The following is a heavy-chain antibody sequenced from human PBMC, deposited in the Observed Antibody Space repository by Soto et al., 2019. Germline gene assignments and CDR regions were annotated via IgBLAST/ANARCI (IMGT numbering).Heavy chain of an antibody. CDR3: ARSLDYEHYGKDV. Sequence: ASVKVSCKASGYTLTSYAMHWVRQAPGQRLEWMGWINAGNGNTKYSQKFQGRVTITRDTSASTAYMELSSLRSEDTAVYYCARSLDYEHYGKDVWGQGNTVSVS. V-gene: IGHV1-3*01. CDR2: INAGNGNT. J-gene: IGHJ6*02. CDR1: GYTLTSYA. D-gene: IGHD3-22*01.